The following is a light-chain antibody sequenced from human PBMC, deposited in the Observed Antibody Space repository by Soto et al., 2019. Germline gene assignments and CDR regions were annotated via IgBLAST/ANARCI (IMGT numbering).Light chain of an antibody. V-gene: IGKV3-20*01. J-gene: IGKJ5*01. CDR3: QQYGSSPRT. CDR1: QSVSSN. Sequence: EIVLTPSPATLSVSPRERATLSRRASQSVSSNLAWYQQKPGQAPRLLIYGASTRATGIPDRFSGSGSGTDFTLTISRLEPEDFAVYHCQQYGSSPRTFGQGTRLEIK. CDR2: GAS.